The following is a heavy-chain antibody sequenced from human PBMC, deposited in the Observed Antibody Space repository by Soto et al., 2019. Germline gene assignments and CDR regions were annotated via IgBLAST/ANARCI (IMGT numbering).Heavy chain of an antibody. Sequence: QITLKESGPTLVKPTQTLTLTCTFSGFSLSTSGVGVGWVRQPPGQALEWLALIYSNDDKRFSTSLKSRLTITEDSSKNQLALTMANMDPVDSATYYCTHMRCSGLEGMDVWGQGTTVIVSS. J-gene: IGHJ6*01. CDR1: GFSLSTSGVG. D-gene: IGHD3-10*02. V-gene: IGHV2-5*01. CDR2: IYSNDDK. CDR3: THMRCSGLEGMDV.